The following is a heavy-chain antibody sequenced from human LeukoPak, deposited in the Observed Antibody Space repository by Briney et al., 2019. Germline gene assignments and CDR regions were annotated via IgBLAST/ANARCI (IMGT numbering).Heavy chain of an antibody. Sequence: PGGSLRLSCAASGFAFDDYAMHWVRQAPGKGLEWVSLISWDGGSTYYADSVKGRFTISRDNSKNSLYLQMNSLRAGDTALYYCAKDGAGVVVAATRFGYMDVWGKGTTVTVSS. D-gene: IGHD2-15*01. V-gene: IGHV3-43D*03. J-gene: IGHJ6*03. CDR3: AKDGAGVVVAATRFGYMDV. CDR1: GFAFDDYA. CDR2: ISWDGGST.